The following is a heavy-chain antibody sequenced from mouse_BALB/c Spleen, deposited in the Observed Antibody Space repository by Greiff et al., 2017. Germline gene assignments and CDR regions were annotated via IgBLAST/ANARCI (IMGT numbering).Heavy chain of an antibody. D-gene: IGHD2-4*01. CDR2: INPSTGYT. J-gene: IGHJ4*01. CDR1: GYTFTSYW. CDR3: ARCPTMINAMDY. Sequence: LQESGAELAKPGASVKMSCKASGYTFTSYWMHWVKQRPGQGLEWIGYINPSTGYTEYNQKFKDKATLTADKSSSTAYMQLSSLTSEDSAVYYCARCPTMINAMDYWGQGTSVTVSS. V-gene: IGHV1-7*01.